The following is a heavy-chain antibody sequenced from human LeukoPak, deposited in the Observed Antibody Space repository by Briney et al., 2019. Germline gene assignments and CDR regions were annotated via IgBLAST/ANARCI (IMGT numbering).Heavy chain of an antibody. CDR2: MNPNSGNT. CDR1: GYTFTSXD. J-gene: IGHJ4*02. D-gene: IGHD5-24*01. CDR3: ARGRRWLQFYY. V-gene: IGHV1-8*01. Sequence: SGYTFTSXDINWXRQATGQGREWMGWMNPNSGNTGYAQKFQGRVTMTRNTSISTAYMELSSLRSEDTAVYYCARGRRWLQFYYWGQGTLVTVSS.